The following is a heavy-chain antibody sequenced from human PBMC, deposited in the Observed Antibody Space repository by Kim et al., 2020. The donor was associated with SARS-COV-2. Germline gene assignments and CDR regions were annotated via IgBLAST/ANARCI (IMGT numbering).Heavy chain of an antibody. CDR1: GFSLSTSGMC. CDR3: ARGYYYDSSGFAEYFQH. V-gene: IGHV2-70*11. J-gene: IGHJ1*01. D-gene: IGHD3-22*01. CDR2: IDWDDDK. Sequence: SGPTLVNPTQTLTLTCTFSGFSLSTSGMCVSWIRQPPGKALEWLARIDWDDDKYYSTSLKTRLTISKDTSKNQVVLTMTNMDPVDTATYYCARGYYYDSSGFAEYFQHWGQGTLVTVSS.